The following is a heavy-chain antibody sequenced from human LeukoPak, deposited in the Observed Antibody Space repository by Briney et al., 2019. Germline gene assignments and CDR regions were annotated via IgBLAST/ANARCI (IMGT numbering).Heavy chain of an antibody. D-gene: IGHD6-13*01. CDR3: AKDRSTTWSFDY. Sequence: GRSLRLSCAASGFTFSNYGMYWVRQAPGTGLEWVTFISDDGSRKYYVDSVKGRFTISRDNSKNTLYLQMNSLRVEDTAVYYCAKDRSTTWSFDYWGQGTLVSVFS. V-gene: IGHV3-30*18. CDR1: GFTFSNYG. CDR2: ISDDGSRK. J-gene: IGHJ4*02.